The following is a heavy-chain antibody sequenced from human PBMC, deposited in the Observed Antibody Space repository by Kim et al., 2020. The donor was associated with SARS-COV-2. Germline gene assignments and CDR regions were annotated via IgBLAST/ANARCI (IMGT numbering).Heavy chain of an antibody. CDR3: AKDMATRYSSSPGWYYYYGMDV. CDR1: GFTFDDYA. J-gene: IGHJ6*02. CDR2: ISWNSGSI. V-gene: IGHV3-9*01. Sequence: GGSLRLSCAASGFTFDDYAMHWVRQAPGKGLEWVSGISWNSGSIGYADSVNGRFTISRDNAKNSLYLQMNSLRAEDTALYYCAKDMATRYSSSPGWYYYYGMDVWGQGTTVTVSS. D-gene: IGHD6-13*01.